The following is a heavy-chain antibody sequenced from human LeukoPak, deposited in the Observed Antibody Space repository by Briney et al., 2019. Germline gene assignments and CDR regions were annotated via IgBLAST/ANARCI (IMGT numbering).Heavy chain of an antibody. Sequence: GGSLRLSCAASGFNVSGNYMSWVRQAPGKGLEWLSVIYSGGNTYYADSVMGRFTISRDNSKNTVYLQMNSLRAEDTAVYYCAKDQGEVVGAGDYWGQGTLVTVSS. CDR2: IYSGGNT. CDR3: AKDQGEVVGAGDY. V-gene: IGHV3-53*01. D-gene: IGHD1-26*01. CDR1: GFNVSGNY. J-gene: IGHJ4*02.